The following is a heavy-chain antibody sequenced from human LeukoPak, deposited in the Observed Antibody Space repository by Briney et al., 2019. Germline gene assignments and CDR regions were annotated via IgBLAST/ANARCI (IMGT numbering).Heavy chain of an antibody. V-gene: IGHV4-30-2*01. D-gene: IGHD3-16*01. J-gene: IGHJ4*02. CDR1: GGSISSGSYS. Sequence: TLSLTCAVSGGSISSGSYSWSWVRQPPGKGLEWIRYIYHRGSTYYNPSLKSRVTMSLDRSNNQFSLNLSSVTAADTAVYYCARFSPRALGNYFDYWGQGTLVTVSS. CDR2: IYHRGST. CDR3: ARFSPRALGNYFDY.